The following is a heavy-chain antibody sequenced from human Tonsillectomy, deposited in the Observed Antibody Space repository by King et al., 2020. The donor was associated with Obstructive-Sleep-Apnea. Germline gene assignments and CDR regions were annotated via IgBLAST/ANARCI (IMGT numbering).Heavy chain of an antibody. J-gene: IGHJ4*02. Sequence: QLVQSGGGVVQPGGSLRLSCAASGFTFSSYGMHWVRQAPGKGLEWVAFIRYDGSNKYYADSVKGRFTISRDNSKNTLYLQMNSLRAEDTAVYYCAKEEGVVPNPPFDYWGQGTLVTVSS. CDR2: IRYDGSNK. V-gene: IGHV3-30*02. CDR1: GFTFSSYG. D-gene: IGHD2-15*01. CDR3: AKEEGVVPNPPFDY.